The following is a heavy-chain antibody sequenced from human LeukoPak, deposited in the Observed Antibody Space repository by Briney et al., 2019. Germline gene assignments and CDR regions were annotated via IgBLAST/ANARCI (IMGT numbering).Heavy chain of an antibody. CDR2: IYYSGST. Sequence: PSETLSLTCTVSGYSISSSYYWGWIRQPPGKGLEWIGSIYYSGSTYYNPSLKSRVTISVDTSKNQFSLKLSSVTAADTAVYYCARLYCGYYYSLDYFDYWGQGTLVTVSS. J-gene: IGHJ4*02. CDR3: ARLYCGYYYSLDYFDY. CDR1: GYSISSSYY. V-gene: IGHV4-39*01. D-gene: IGHD3-22*01.